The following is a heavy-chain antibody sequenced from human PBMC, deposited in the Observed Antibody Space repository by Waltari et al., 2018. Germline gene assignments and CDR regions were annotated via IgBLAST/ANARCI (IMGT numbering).Heavy chain of an antibody. J-gene: IGHJ4*02. V-gene: IGHV1-2*06. CDR2: INPKNGDT. CDR1: GYTFTGYA. CDR3: LRDSSGSHFDY. Sequence: LVQSGAEVKKPGASVKVSCKASGYTFTGYAILWVRQAPGQGLEWRGRINPKNGDTHYAQNFQGRVALTTDTSTNTAFMELQRLRSDDTAMYYCLRDSSGSHFDYWGQGTLVTVSS. D-gene: IGHD3-22*01.